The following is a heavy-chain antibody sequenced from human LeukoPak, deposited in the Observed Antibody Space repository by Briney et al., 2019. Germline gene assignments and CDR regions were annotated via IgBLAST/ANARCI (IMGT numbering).Heavy chain of an antibody. Sequence: ASVKVSCKASEYTFTGYYLHWVRQAPGQGLEWMGWINPNSGGTNYAQKFQGRVTMTRDTPISTAHLELSRLRSDDTAVYYCASYASGPRYFQHWGQGTLVTVSS. CDR2: INPNSGGT. CDR1: EYTFTGYY. D-gene: IGHD2-2*01. CDR3: ASYASGPRYFQH. V-gene: IGHV1-2*02. J-gene: IGHJ1*01.